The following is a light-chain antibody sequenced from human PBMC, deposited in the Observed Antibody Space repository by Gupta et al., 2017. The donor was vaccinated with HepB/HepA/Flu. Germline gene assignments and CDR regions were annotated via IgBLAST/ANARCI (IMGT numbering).Light chain of an antibody. Sequence: SSELTQDPAVSVASGQTVRITCQGDSLRSYYASWYQQKPGQAPVLVIYGKNNRPSGIPDRFSGSSSGNTASLTITGAQAEDEADYYCNSRDSSGSVVFGGGTKLTVL. CDR2: GKN. CDR3: NSRDSSGSVV. V-gene: IGLV3-19*01. CDR1: SLRSYY. J-gene: IGLJ2*01.